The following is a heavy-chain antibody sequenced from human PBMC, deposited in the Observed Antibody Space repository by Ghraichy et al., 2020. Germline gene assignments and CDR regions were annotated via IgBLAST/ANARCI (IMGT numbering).Heavy chain of an antibody. J-gene: IGHJ3*01. D-gene: IGHD2-2*01. V-gene: IGHV3-23*01. CDR2: ISKSADST. Sequence: LSLTCATSGFTFSHYAMSWVRQAPGKGLEWVSAISKSADSTYYADSVKGRFTISRDNSKNTLSLQMNSLRAEDTAVYYCAKDAYCSSSSCQEAAFDVWGQGTMVTVSS. CDR3: AKDAYCSSSSCQEAAFDV. CDR1: GFTFSHYA.